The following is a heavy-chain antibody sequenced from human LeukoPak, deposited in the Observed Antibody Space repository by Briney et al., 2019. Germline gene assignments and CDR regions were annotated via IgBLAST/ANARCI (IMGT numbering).Heavy chain of an antibody. D-gene: IGHD6-19*01. V-gene: IGHV3-74*03. CDR1: GFTFSRKT. Sequence: GGSLRLSCAASGFTFSRKTMNWVRQAPGKGLVWVSRINSDGYSITYADSVKGRFTISRDNAKNTLYLQMNSLIAEDTAVYFCTRAGYSSGFDSWGQGTLVTVS. CDR3: TRAGYSSGFDS. J-gene: IGHJ5*01. CDR2: INSDGYSI.